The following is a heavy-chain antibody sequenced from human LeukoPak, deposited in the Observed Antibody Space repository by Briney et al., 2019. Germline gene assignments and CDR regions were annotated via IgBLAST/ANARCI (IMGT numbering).Heavy chain of an antibody. CDR3: ARRPTMVRTFDY. CDR2: VYYSGST. D-gene: IGHD3-10*01. Sequence: NPSETLSLTCTVSGGSISSSSYYWGWIRQPPGKGLEWIGSVYYSGSTYYNPSLKSRVTISVDTSKNQFSLKLSSVTAADTAVYYCARRPTMVRTFDYWGQGTLVTVSS. V-gene: IGHV4-39*01. CDR1: GGSISSSSYY. J-gene: IGHJ4*02.